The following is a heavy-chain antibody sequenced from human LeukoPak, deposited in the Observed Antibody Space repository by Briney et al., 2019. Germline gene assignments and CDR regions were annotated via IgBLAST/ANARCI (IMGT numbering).Heavy chain of an antibody. Sequence: PGGSLRLSCAASGFTFSSYWMTWVRQAPGTGLQWVANIKLDGSEKYYVDSVKGRFTISRDNAKNSVYLQMNSLRAEDTAVYYCVRSRYCSVGRCYSDYWGQGTLVTVSS. CDR2: IKLDGSEK. CDR1: GFTFSSYW. CDR3: VRSRYCSVGRCYSDY. D-gene: IGHD2-15*01. J-gene: IGHJ4*02. V-gene: IGHV3-7*04.